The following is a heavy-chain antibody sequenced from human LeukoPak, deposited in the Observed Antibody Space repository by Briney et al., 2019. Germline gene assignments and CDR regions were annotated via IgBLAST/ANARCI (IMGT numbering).Heavy chain of an antibody. V-gene: IGHV5-51*01. CDR3: AGATYYYDSSGYFYFDY. J-gene: IGHJ4*02. D-gene: IGHD3-22*01. CDR2: IYPGDSDT. Sequence: ESLKISCKGSGYSFTSYWIGWVRQMPGKGLEWMGIIYPGDSDTRYSPSFQGQVTISADKSISTAYLQWSSLKASDTAMYYCAGATYYYDSSGYFYFDYWGQGTLVTVSS. CDR1: GYSFTSYW.